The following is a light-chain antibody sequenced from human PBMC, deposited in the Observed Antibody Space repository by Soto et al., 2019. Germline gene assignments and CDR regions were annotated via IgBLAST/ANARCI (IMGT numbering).Light chain of an antibody. V-gene: IGKV1-39*01. J-gene: IGKJ1*01. CDR3: QQSYNTPRT. CDR2: AAS. CDR1: QSIGTF. Sequence: DIQMTQSPSSLSASVGDGVTIACRASQSIGTFLNWYQRKPGKAPNLLIYAASSLQSGVPSRFSGSGSGTDFTLTISSLQREDFATYYCQQSYNTPRTFGQGTKVDIK.